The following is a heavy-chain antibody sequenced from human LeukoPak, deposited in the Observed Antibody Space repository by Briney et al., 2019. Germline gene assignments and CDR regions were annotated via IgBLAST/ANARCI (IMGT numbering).Heavy chain of an antibody. Sequence: GGSLRLSCAASGFTFSSYGMHWVRQAPGKGLEWVAFIRYDGSNKYYADSVKGRFTISRDNSKNTLYLQMNSLRAEDTAVYYCAKEAIAAVYYFDYWGQGTLVTVSS. J-gene: IGHJ4*02. CDR1: GFTFSSYG. CDR3: AKEAIAAVYYFDY. CDR2: IRYDGSNK. D-gene: IGHD6-13*01. V-gene: IGHV3-30*02.